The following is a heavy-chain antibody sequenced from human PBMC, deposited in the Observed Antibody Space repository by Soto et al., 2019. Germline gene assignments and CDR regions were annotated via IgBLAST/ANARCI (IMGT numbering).Heavy chain of an antibody. V-gene: IGHV1-24*01. J-gene: IGHJ5*02. CDR1: GYTFTSYG. CDR2: FDPEDGET. D-gene: IGHD3-9*01. CDR3: ATEVADDYDILMRVGRRNWFDP. Sequence: GASVKVSCKASGYTFTSYGVGWVRQAPGQGLEWMGGFDPEDGETIYAQKFQGRVTMTEDTSTDTAYMELSSLRSEDTAVYYCATEVADDYDILMRVGRRNWFDPWGQGTLVTVSS.